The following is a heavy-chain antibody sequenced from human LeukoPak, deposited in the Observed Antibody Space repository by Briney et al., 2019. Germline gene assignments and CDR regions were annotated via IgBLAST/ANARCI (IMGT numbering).Heavy chain of an antibody. CDR3: AIKDTAMVTAYIDY. CDR2: IYYSGST. Sequence: SETLSLTCTVSGGSISSGGYYWSWIRQHPGKGLEWIGYIYYSGSTYYNPSLKSRVTISVDTSKNQFSLKLSSVTAADTAVYYCAIKDTAMVTAYIDYWGQGTLVTVSS. D-gene: IGHD5-18*01. CDR1: GGSISSGGYY. J-gene: IGHJ4*02. V-gene: IGHV4-31*03.